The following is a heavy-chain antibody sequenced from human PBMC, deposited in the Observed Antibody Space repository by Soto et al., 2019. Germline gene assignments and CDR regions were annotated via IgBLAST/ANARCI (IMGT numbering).Heavy chain of an antibody. V-gene: IGHV4-38-2*02. Sequence: SETLSLTCTVSGDSVDSRYYWAWIRQPPGKGLGWIGTVSRRWSAYYSPSVKSRATISLDTPNNQFSLRLSSVTAADTAMYYCAREEVSYGSGTYYRVFVYWGQGTRVTVS. J-gene: IGHJ4*02. D-gene: IGHD3-10*01. CDR3: AREEVSYGSGTYYRVFVY. CDR2: VSRRWSA. CDR1: GDSVDSRYY.